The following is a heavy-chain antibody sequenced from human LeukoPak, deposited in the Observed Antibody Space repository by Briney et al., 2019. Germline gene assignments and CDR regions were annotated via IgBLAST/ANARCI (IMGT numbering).Heavy chain of an antibody. Sequence: GESLKISCKGSGYSFTNYWIGWVRQMPGKGLEWMGIIYPGDSDTRYSPSFQGQVTISADKSISTAYLQWSSLEASDTAMYYCARHNVLTDLAVAGTADYWGQGTLVTVSS. CDR1: GYSFTNYW. D-gene: IGHD6-19*01. CDR3: ARHNVLTDLAVAGTADY. V-gene: IGHV5-51*01. CDR2: IYPGDSDT. J-gene: IGHJ4*02.